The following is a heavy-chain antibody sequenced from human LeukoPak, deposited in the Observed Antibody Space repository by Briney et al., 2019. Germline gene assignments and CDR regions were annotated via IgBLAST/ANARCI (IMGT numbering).Heavy chain of an antibody. J-gene: IGHJ4*02. D-gene: IGHD4-17*01. CDR3: AREETVTGYFDY. Sequence: PSETLSLTCTVSGGSVSSGSYYWSWIRQPPGKGLEWIGYIYYSGSTNYNPSLKSRVTISVDTSKNQFSLKLSSVTAAETAVYYCAREETVTGYFDYWGQGTLVTVSS. CDR1: GGSVSSGSYY. CDR2: IYYSGST. V-gene: IGHV4-61*01.